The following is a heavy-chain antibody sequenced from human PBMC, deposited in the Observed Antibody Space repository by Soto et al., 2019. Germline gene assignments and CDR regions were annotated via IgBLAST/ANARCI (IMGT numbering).Heavy chain of an antibody. D-gene: IGHD3-22*01. CDR1: GFTFSSYA. J-gene: IGHJ4*02. V-gene: IGHV3-23*01. Sequence: HPGGSLRLSCAASGFTFSSYAMSWVRQAPGKGLEWVSAISGSGGSTYYADSVKGRFTISRDNSKNTLYLQMNSLRAEDTAVYYCAKARGYYDSSGPGAEYWGQGTLVTVSS. CDR3: AKARGYYDSSGPGAEY. CDR2: ISGSGGST.